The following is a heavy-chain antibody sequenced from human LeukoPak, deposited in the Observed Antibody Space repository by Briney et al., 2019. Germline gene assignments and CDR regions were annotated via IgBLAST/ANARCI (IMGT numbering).Heavy chain of an antibody. CDR2: IYPGDSDT. D-gene: IGHD6-13*01. Sequence: GESLKISCKGSGYSFASYWIGWVRQMPGKGLEWMGIIYPGDSDTRYSPSFQGQVTISADKSISTAYLQWSSPKASDTAMYYCARRIAAAVDAFDIWGQGTMVTVSS. J-gene: IGHJ3*02. CDR1: GYSFASYW. V-gene: IGHV5-51*01. CDR3: ARRIAAAVDAFDI.